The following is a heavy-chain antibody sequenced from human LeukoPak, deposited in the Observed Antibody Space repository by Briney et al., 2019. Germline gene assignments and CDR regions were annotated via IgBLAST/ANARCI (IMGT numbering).Heavy chain of an antibody. CDR3: ARKYGSNAGYFDY. D-gene: IGHD4-23*01. V-gene: IGHV4-38-2*01. CDR2: SYHSGTS. J-gene: IGHJ4*02. CDR1: GYSISTGYY. Sequence: SETLSLTCAVSGYSISTGYYWGWVRPPPGKGLEWIGNSYHSGTSYYNPSLKSRVSISVDTSKNQFSLKLRSVTAADTAVYYCARKYGSNAGYFDYWGQGALVTVSS.